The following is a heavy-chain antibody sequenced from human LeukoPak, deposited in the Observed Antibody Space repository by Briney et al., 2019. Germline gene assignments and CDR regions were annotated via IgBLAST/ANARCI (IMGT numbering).Heavy chain of an antibody. V-gene: IGHV4-61*02. Sequence: SETLSLTCTVSGGSISSGSYYWSWIRQPAGKGLEWIGRIYTSGSTNYSPSLKSRVTISVDTSKNQFSLKLTSVTAADTAVYYCARAPNWGSDRGYNDYWGQGTLVTVSS. CDR1: GGSISSGSYY. CDR2: IYTSGST. J-gene: IGHJ4*02. CDR3: ARAPNWGSDRGYNDY. D-gene: IGHD7-27*01.